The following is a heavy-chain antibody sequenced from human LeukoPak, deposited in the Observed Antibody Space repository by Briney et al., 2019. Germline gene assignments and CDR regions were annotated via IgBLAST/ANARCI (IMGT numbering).Heavy chain of an antibody. V-gene: IGHV3-21*03. CDR2: ISSSSSYI. Sequence: GGSLRLSCAASGFIFSSYSMNWVRQAPGKGLEWVSSISSSSSYIYYADSVKGRFTISRVNAKNSLYLQMNSLRAEDTAVYYCARGESSTRPFDYWGQGTLVTVSS. CDR1: GFIFSSYS. J-gene: IGHJ4*02. CDR3: ARGESSTRPFDY. D-gene: IGHD6-13*01.